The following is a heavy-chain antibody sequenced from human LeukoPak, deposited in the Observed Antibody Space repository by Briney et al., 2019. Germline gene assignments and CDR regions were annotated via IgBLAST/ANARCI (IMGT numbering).Heavy chain of an antibody. Sequence: TTSGTLSLTCAVYGGSFSGYYWSWIRQPPGKGLEWIGEINHSGSTNYNPSLKSRVTMSVDTSKNQFSLKLSSVTAADTAVYYCARDAVVVPAATRYYYYYMDVWGKGTTVTISS. V-gene: IGHV4-34*01. J-gene: IGHJ6*03. D-gene: IGHD2-2*01. CDR2: INHSGST. CDR1: GGSFSGYY. CDR3: ARDAVVVPAATRYYYYYMDV.